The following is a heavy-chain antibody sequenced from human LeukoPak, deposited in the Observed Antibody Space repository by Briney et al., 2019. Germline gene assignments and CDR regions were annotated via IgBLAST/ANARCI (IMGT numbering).Heavy chain of an antibody. CDR1: GFTFSSYS. J-gene: IGHJ4*02. D-gene: IGHD5-18*01. CDR2: ISSSSSYI. CDR3: AREDSYGSYYFDY. Sequence: PGGSLRLSCAASGFTFSSYSMNWVRQAPGKGLEWVSSISSSSSYIYYADSVKGRFTISRDNAKNSLYLQMNSLRAEDTAVYYCAREDSYGSYYFDYWGQGTLVTVSS. V-gene: IGHV3-21*01.